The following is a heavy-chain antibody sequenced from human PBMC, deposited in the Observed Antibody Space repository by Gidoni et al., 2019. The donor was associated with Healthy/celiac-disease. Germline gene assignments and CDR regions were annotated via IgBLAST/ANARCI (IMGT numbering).Heavy chain of an antibody. CDR2: INHSGST. D-gene: IGHD6-19*01. Sequence: QVQLQQWGAGLLKPSETLSLTCAVYGGSFSGYYWSWIRQPPGKGLEWIGEINHSGSTNYNPSLKSRVTISVDTSKNQFSLKLSSVTAADTAVYYCARQAVTYSSGRKERYFDLWGRGTLVTVSS. CDR1: GGSFSGYY. V-gene: IGHV4-34*01. CDR3: ARQAVTYSSGRKERYFDL. J-gene: IGHJ2*01.